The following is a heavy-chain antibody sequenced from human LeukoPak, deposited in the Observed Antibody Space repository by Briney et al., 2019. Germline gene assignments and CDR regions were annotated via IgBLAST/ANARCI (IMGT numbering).Heavy chain of an antibody. D-gene: IGHD2-2*01. CDR2: ISASGGGT. J-gene: IGHJ4*02. CDR1: GFTLSSYA. CDR3: AKHPCSTTSCYFDY. V-gene: IGHV3-23*01. Sequence: GGSLRLSCAASGFTLSSYAMSWVRQAPGKELEWVSAISASGGGTYYADSVKGRFTISRDNSKNTLYLQMNSLRAEDTAVYYCAKHPCSTTSCYFDYWGQGTLVTVSS.